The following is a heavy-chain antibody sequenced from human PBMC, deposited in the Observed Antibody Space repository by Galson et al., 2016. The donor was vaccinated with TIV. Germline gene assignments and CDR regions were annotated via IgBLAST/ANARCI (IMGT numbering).Heavy chain of an antibody. CDR1: GYMFTAYF. CDR2: INPNSGAT. V-gene: IGHV1-2*06. J-gene: IGHJ4*02. D-gene: IGHD3-22*01. CDR3: ARSCYYDSSAYYFDY. Sequence: SVKVSCKASGYMFTAYFIHWVRQAPGQGLEWMGRINPNSGATDYAQKFQGRVTMTRDTSISTAYMELGRLTYDDTAVYYCARSCYYDSSAYYFDYWGQGNLVTVSS.